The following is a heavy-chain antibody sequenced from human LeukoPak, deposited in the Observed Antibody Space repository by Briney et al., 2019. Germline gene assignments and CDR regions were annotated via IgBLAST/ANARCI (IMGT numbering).Heavy chain of an antibody. CDR3: ARDRAQLRWDYYYYMDV. CDR2: VFYSGTT. V-gene: IGHV4-59*01. D-gene: IGHD4-23*01. J-gene: IGHJ6*03. Sequence: SETLSLTCTVSGGSISSYYWNWIRQPPGKGLELIGYVFYSGTTNYNPSLKSRVSMSVDTSRNQFSLKLSSVTAADTAVYYCARDRAQLRWDYYYYMDVWGKGTTVTVSS. CDR1: GGSISSYY.